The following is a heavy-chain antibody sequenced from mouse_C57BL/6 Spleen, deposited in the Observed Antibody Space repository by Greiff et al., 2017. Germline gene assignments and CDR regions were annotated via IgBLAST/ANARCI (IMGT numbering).Heavy chain of an antibody. D-gene: IGHD1-1*01. CDR3: ARNGYGSSYGAMDY. J-gene: IGHJ4*01. CDR2: IHPNSGST. Sequence: QVHVKQPGAELVKPGASVKLSCKASGYTFTSYWMHWVKQRPGQGLEWIGMIHPNSGSTNYNEKFKSKATLTVDKSSSTAYMQLSSLTSEDSAVYYCARNGYGSSYGAMDYWGQGTSVTVSS. V-gene: IGHV1-64*01. CDR1: GYTFTSYW.